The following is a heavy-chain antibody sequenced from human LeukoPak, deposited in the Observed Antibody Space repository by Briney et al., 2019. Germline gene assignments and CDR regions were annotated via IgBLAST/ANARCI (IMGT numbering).Heavy chain of an antibody. CDR3: AKLLGTATRYDY. V-gene: IGHV3-7*01. J-gene: IGHJ4*02. CDR2: INPDGSAK. Sequence: GGSLRLSCATSGFTFSSNWMGWVRQAPGKGLEWVASINPDGSAKHHVDSVKGRFTISRDNAKNSLSLQMDTLRAEDTAVYYCAKLLGTATRYDYWGQGTLVIVSS. CDR1: GFTFSSNW. D-gene: IGHD1-1*01.